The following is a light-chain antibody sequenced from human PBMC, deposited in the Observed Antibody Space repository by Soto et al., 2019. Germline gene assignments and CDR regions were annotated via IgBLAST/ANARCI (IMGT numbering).Light chain of an antibody. CDR1: QSVSNN. J-gene: IGKJ1*01. CDR3: HQYAKWPQT. V-gene: IGKV3-15*01. CDR2: RAS. Sequence: EIVMTQSPDTLPVAPGERATLSCKASQSVSNNVAWYQQKPGQAPRLLIHRASTRATGIPARFSGSGSGTDFTLTISSLQSADFAVYFCHQYAKWPQTFGQGTKVEIK.